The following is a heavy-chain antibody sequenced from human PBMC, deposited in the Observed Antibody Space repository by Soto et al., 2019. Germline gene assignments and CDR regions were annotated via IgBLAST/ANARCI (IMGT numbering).Heavy chain of an antibody. CDR2: IIPMFGTP. Sequence: SVKVSCKVSGGSFREYAVSWVRQAPGQGLEWMGGIIPMFGTPNYAQKFQERITIIADEGTSTVYMELSSLTSEGTAVYYCARTAPMDAGDKYYYDFWGQGALVTVSS. CDR3: ARTAPMDAGDKYYYDF. J-gene: IGHJ4*02. V-gene: IGHV1-69*13. CDR1: GGSFREYA. D-gene: IGHD3-16*01.